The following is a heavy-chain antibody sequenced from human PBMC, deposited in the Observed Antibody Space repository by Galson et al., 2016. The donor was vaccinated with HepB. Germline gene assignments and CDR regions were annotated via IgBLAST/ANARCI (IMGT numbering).Heavy chain of an antibody. CDR3: AKAQSSGWYDFDY. CDR1: GFTFSSYA. D-gene: IGHD6-19*01. Sequence: SLRLSCAASGFTFSSYAINWVRQAPGKGLEWVSVISGSGGNTYYADSVKGRFIISRDNSKNTLYLQMNSLRAEDTAVDYCAKAQSSGWYDFDYWGQGTLVTVSS. CDR2: ISGSGGNT. J-gene: IGHJ4*02. V-gene: IGHV3-23*01.